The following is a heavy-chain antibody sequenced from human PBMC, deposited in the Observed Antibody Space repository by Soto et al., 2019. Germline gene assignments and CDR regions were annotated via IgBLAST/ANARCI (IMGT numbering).Heavy chain of an antibody. CDR3: AKDRIAAVGNNWFDP. J-gene: IGHJ5*02. V-gene: IGHV3-23*01. Sequence: GGSLRLSCAASGFTFSNHAMTWVRQAPGKGLEWVSVISGSGGSIYYADSVKGRFTISRDNSKNTLYLQMNSLRVEDTAVYYCAKDRIAAVGNNWFDPWGQGTLVTVSS. CDR2: ISGSGGSI. CDR1: GFTFSNHA. D-gene: IGHD6-13*01.